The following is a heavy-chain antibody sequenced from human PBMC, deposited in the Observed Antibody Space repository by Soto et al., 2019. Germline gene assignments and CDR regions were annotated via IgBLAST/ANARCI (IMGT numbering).Heavy chain of an antibody. Sequence: GGSLRFFCAASGFTFSDHYMDWVRQAPGKGLEWVGRARKKANNYTTEYAASVKGRFTISRDDSKNSLYLQMNSLKTEDTAVYYCVRVPLDYWGQGALVTVSS. CDR1: GFTFSDHY. CDR2: ARKKANNYTT. V-gene: IGHV3-72*01. CDR3: VRVPLDY. J-gene: IGHJ4*02.